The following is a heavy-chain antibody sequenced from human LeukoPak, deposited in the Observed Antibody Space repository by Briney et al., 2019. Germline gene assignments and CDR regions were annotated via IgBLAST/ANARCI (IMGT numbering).Heavy chain of an antibody. Sequence: SETLSLTCTVSGGSISSYYWSWIRQPPGKGLEWIGYIYYSGSTNYNPSLKSRVTISVDTSKNQFSLKLSSVTAADTAVYYCARDSLTIHAFDIWGRGTVVTVSS. CDR3: ARDSLTIHAFDI. CDR1: GGSISSYY. CDR2: IYYSGST. V-gene: IGHV4-59*01. D-gene: IGHD3-3*01. J-gene: IGHJ3*02.